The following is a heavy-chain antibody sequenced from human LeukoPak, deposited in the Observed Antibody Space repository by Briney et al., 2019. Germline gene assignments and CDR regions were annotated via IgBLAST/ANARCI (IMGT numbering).Heavy chain of an antibody. Sequence: GGSLRLSCAASGFTFSTYWMHWVRQVPGKGLVWVSRINPDGSRTAYADSVKGRFTISRDNAKNSLYLQMNSLRAEDTALYYCARDMPAAGTGDVFWGQGTLVTVSS. D-gene: IGHD6-13*01. V-gene: IGHV3-74*01. CDR2: INPDGSRT. J-gene: IGHJ4*02. CDR1: GFTFSTYW. CDR3: ARDMPAAGTGDVF.